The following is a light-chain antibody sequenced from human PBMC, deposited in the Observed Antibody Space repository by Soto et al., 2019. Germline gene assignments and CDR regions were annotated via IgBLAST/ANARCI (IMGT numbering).Light chain of an antibody. CDR2: AAS. J-gene: IGKJ2*01. V-gene: IGKV1-6*01. Sequence: AIQMTQSPSSLSASVGDRVTITCRARQGIGNDLGWYQQKPGRVTKLLIYAASSLQSGVPSRFSGSGSGTDFTPTINSLKPEDFATYYCLQDYNYPRTFGQGTKL. CDR1: QGIGND. CDR3: LQDYNYPRT.